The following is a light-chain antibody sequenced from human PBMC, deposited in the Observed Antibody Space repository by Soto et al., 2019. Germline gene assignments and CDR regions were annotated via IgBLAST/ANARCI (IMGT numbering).Light chain of an antibody. Sequence: EGGWTKTQDTLSLSRGERATLSCRASERIYSAYLGWYQQKPGQAPRLLIYGTSSRATGIPDRFSGSGSGTDFTLTISRLEPEDFAVYYCQQYGNSPIPFGHGRRPAIK. CDR1: ERIYSAY. V-gene: IGKV3-20*01. CDR3: QQYGNSPIP. CDR2: GTS. J-gene: IGKJ5*01.